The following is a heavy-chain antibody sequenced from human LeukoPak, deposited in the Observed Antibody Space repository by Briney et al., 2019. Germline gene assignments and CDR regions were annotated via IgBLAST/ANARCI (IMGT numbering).Heavy chain of an antibody. CDR3: AKAWAVYSYYYMDV. D-gene: IGHD6-19*01. Sequence: SSVKVSCKPSGGTFSSYAISWVRPAPGQGLEWMGGIIPIFGTANYAQKFQGRVTITADKSTSTAYVELSSLRSEDTAVYYWAKAWAVYSYYYMDVWGKGTTVTISS. V-gene: IGHV1-69*06. CDR2: IIPIFGTA. J-gene: IGHJ6*03. CDR1: GGTFSSYA.